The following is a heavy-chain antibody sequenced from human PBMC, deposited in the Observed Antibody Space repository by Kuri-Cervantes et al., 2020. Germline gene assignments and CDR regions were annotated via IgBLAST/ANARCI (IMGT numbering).Heavy chain of an antibody. J-gene: IGHJ4*02. CDR3: ARDQSFSSGCLDY. CDR2: IGHSNTI. D-gene: IGHD6-19*01. V-gene: IGHV3-48*01. Sequence: GGSLRLSCEASGFTFSIYSMNWVRQAPGKGLEWVSYIGHSNTISYADSVKGRFTASRDNSKNTLYLQMNSLRAEDTAVYYCARDQSFSSGCLDYWGQGTLVTVSS. CDR1: GFTFSIYS.